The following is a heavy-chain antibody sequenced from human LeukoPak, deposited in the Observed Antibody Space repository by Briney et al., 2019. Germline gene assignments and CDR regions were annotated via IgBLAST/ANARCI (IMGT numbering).Heavy chain of an antibody. J-gene: IGHJ4*02. CDR2: ISASGRDT. CDR1: GLSFSSYS. CDR3: AKDAAGPEY. Sequence: LPGGSLRLSCVVSGLSFSSYSMTWVRQAPGKGLEWVSGISASGRDTWFPDSVKGRFTISRDNSKNTLFLQMNSLRVEDTAIYYCAKDAAGPEYWGQGTLVTVSP. D-gene: IGHD6-13*01. V-gene: IGHV3-23*01.